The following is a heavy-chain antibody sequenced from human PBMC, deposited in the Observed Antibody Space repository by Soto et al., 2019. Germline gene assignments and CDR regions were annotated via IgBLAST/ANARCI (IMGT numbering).Heavy chain of an antibody. CDR1: GDSITTYKW. J-gene: IGHJ6*02. CDR2: IYDSGNT. Sequence: PSETLSLTCGVSGDSITTYKWWTWVRQTPGKGLEWIGEIYDSGNTRYNPSLKSRVTISKDTSKNELSLKLNSVTVADTAVYYCARKGLISAAAGPSDGYYYYYGMDVWGQGTTVTVSS. V-gene: IGHV4-4*02. CDR3: ARKGLISAAAGPSDGYYYYYGMDV. D-gene: IGHD6-13*01.